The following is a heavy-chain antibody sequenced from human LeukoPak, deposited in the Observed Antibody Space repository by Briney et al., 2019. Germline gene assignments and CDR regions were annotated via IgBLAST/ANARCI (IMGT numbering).Heavy chain of an antibody. CDR3: ARNLGRHCTTTSCHSDY. CDR2: INPNSGAT. J-gene: IGHJ4*02. CDR1: GYTFTDYF. D-gene: IGHD2-2*02. V-gene: IGHV1-2*02. Sequence: ASVKVSCKASGYTFTDYFMHWVRQAPGQGLEWMGWINPNSGATNYAQQFQGRVTMTRDRSISTMFMELSRLTSDDTALYYCARNLGRHCTTTSCHSDYWGKGTVVTVSS.